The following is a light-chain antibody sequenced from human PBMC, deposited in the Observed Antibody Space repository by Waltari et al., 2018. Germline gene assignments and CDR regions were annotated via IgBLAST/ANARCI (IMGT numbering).Light chain of an antibody. CDR1: SSNIGSNY. Sequence: QSVLTQPPSASGTPGQRVTISCSGSSSNIGSNYVYWYQQLPGTAPKLLIYRNDQRPSGFPVRFSGSKSGTSASLAISGLRSEDEANYYCAAWDDSLREVFGGGTRLTVL. V-gene: IGLV1-47*01. CDR3: AAWDDSLREV. CDR2: RND. J-gene: IGLJ3*02.